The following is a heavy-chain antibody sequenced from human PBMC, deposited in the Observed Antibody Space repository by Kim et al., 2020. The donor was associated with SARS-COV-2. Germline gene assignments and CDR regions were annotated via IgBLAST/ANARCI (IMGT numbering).Heavy chain of an antibody. V-gene: IGHV4-34*01. J-gene: IGHJ5*02. CDR3: ARLGGNTQMGYNWFAP. D-gene: IGHD1-26*01. Sequence: SETLSLTCAVHGGSLSGSYWSWIRQPPGKGLEWIGESNHLGGTNYNPSLKSRVTISVDTSKKQFSLRLSSVTAADTAVYYCARLGGNTQMGYNWFAPWGQGTLVTVSS. CDR1: GGSLSGSY. CDR2: SNHLGGT.